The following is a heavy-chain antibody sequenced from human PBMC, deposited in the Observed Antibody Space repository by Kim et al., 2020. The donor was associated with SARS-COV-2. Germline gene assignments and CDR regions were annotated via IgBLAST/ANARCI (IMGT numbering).Heavy chain of an antibody. CDR1: GGSISSYY. CDR3: ARHGVNYDRRLFDY. J-gene: IGHJ4*02. CDR2: IYYSGST. D-gene: IGHD3-22*01. V-gene: IGHV4-59*08. Sequence: SETLSLTCTVSGGSISSYYWSWIRQPPGKGLEWIGYIYYSGSTNYNPSLKSRVTISVDTSKNQFSLKLSSVTAADTAVYYCARHGVNYDRRLFDYWGQGTLVTVSS.